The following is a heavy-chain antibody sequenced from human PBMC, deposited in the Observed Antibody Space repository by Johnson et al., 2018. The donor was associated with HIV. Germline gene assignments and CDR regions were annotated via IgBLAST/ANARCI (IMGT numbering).Heavy chain of an antibody. J-gene: IGHJ3*02. V-gene: IGHV3-7*05. Sequence: VQLVESGGGLVTPGGSLRLSCAGSGFTFSDHYMSWVRQAPGKGLEWVANIKQDGSEKYYVDSVKGRFTISRDNAKNSLYLQMNSLRAEDTAVYYCARRYSGSYGAFDIWGQGTMVTVSS. CDR3: ARRYSGSYGAFDI. D-gene: IGHD1-26*01. CDR1: GFTFSDHY. CDR2: IKQDGSEK.